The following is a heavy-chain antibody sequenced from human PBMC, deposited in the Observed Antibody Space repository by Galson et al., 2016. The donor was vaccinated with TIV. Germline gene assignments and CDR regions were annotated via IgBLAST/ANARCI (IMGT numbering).Heavy chain of an antibody. Sequence: SVKVSCKASGDTLSNYAISWVRQAPGQGPEWMGRINPIFHTATYAQKLQARVTIMADKSTTTIYMELNSLRSEDTAVYYCAREISFYDSTAYYPFDIWGQGTQVTVSS. V-gene: IGHV1-69*06. D-gene: IGHD3-22*01. CDR3: AREISFYDSTAYYPFDI. CDR2: INPIFHTA. J-gene: IGHJ3*02. CDR1: GDTLSNYA.